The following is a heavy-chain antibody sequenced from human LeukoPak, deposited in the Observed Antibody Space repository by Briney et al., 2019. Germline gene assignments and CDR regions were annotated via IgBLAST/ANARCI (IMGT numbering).Heavy chain of an antibody. D-gene: IGHD3-3*01. V-gene: IGHV1-46*01. CDR2: INPSGGST. Sequence: GASVKVSCKSSGYTFTGYYIHWVRQAPGQGLEWMGIINPSGGSTSYAQKFQGRVTMTRDTSTSTVYMELSSLRSEDTAVYYCARGDFWSGYYRVRWFDPWGQGTLVTVSS. CDR3: ARGDFWSGYYRVRWFDP. CDR1: GYTFTGYY. J-gene: IGHJ5*02.